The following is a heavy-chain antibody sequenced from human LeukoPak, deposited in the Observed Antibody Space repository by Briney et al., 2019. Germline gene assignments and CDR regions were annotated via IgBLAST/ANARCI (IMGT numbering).Heavy chain of an antibody. CDR2: IYFSGRT. CDR3: ARTAYDILTRKSGSFDY. CDR1: GGSTSSVGYY. D-gene: IGHD3-9*01. V-gene: IGHV4-31*03. Sequence: SETLSLTCTVSGGSTSSVGYYWSWIRQHPGTGLEWIGYIYFSGRTYYNPTLKSRVTISADTSKTQFSLKLSSVTAADTAVYYCARTAYDILTRKSGSFDYWGQGTLVTVSS. J-gene: IGHJ4*02.